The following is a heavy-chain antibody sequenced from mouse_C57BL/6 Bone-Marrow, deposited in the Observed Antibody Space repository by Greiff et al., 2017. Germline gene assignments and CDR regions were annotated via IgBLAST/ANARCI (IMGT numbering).Heavy chain of an antibody. V-gene: IGHV5-17*01. CDR3: ARGTVVATFYWYFDV. D-gene: IGHD1-1*01. CDR1: GFTFSDYG. CDR2: ISSGSSTI. Sequence: EVQVVESGGGLVKPGGSLKLSCAASGFTFSDYGMHWVRQAPEKGLVWVAYISSGSSTIYYADTVKGRFTISRDNAKNTLFLQMTSLRSEDTAMYYCARGTVVATFYWYFDVWGTGTTVTVSS. J-gene: IGHJ1*03.